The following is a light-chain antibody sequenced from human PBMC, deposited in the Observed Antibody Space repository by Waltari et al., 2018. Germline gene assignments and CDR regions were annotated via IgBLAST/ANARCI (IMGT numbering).Light chain of an antibody. Sequence: EIVLTQSPATLSLSPGERATLSCRASQSVSNFLAWYQQKPGQAPRLLIYHAYNRATGSPARFSGRGYGTNFTLTISSLEPADFAVYYCQQRANWPPLTFGGGTRVQIK. CDR3: QQRANWPPLT. CDR1: QSVSNF. V-gene: IGKV3-11*01. J-gene: IGKJ4*01. CDR2: HAY.